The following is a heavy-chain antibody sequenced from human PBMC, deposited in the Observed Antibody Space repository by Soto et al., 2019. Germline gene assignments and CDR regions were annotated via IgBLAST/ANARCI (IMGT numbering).Heavy chain of an antibody. J-gene: IGHJ3*02. CDR2: INSDGSST. CDR3: AKVSSGGDAFDI. Sequence: GESLKISCAASGFTFSSYWMHWVRQAPGKGLVWVSRINSDGSSTSYADSVKGRFTISRDNAKNTLYLQMNSLRAEDTAVYYCAKVSSGGDAFDIWGQGTMVTVSS. V-gene: IGHV3-74*01. D-gene: IGHD1-26*01. CDR1: GFTFSSYW.